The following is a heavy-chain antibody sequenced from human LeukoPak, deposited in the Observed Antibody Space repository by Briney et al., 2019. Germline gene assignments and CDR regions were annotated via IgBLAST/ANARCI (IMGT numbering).Heavy chain of an antibody. D-gene: IGHD3-22*01. J-gene: IGHJ3*02. CDR2: IYHSGST. CDR1: GYSISSGYY. V-gene: IGHV4-38-2*02. CDR3: ARDRVYDSSGYRLQADAFDI. Sequence: PSETLSLTCTVSGYSISSGYYWGWIRQPPGKGLEWIGSIYHSGSTYYNPSLKSRVTISVDTSKNQFSLKLSSVTAADTAVYYCARDRVYDSSGYRLQADAFDIWGQGTMVTVSS.